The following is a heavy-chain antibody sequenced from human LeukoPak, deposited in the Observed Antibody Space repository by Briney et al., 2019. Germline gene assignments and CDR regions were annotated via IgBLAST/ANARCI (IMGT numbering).Heavy chain of an antibody. V-gene: IGHV3-7*01. CDR2: IKKDGSEK. CDR1: GFTFSSHW. J-gene: IGHJ6*03. CDR3: AREHYFYYMDG. Sequence: GGSLRLSCAASGFTFSSHWMSWVRQAPGKGLEWVANIKKDGSEKYYVDSVKGRFTISRDNAENSLYLQMNSLRAEDTAVYCCAREHYFYYMDGWGKGTTVTVSS.